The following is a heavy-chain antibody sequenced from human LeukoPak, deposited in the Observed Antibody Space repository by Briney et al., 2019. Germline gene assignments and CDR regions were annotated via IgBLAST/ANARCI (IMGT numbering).Heavy chain of an antibody. CDR1: GGSITSTNW. J-gene: IGHJ4*02. Sequence: SGTLSLTCAVSGGSITSTNWWSWVRQPPGKGLEWIGEIYQSGSTNYSPSLNSRVTISVDTSKNQFSLKLSSVTAADTAVYYCARHDPPRWPYYFDYWGQGTLVTVSS. D-gene: IGHD4-23*01. CDR3: ARHDPPRWPYYFDY. CDR2: IYQSGST. V-gene: IGHV4-4*02.